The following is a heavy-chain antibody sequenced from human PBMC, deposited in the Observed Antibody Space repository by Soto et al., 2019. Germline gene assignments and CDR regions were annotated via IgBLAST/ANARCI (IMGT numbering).Heavy chain of an antibody. J-gene: IGHJ3*01. CDR3: AKSTETAVNAFDV. CDR1: GFTFSSYA. CDR2: ISGSGAST. D-gene: IGHD4-4*01. V-gene: IGHV3-23*01. Sequence: EVQLLESGGGLVQPGGSLRLSCAASGFTFSSYAMIWVRQAPGKGLEWVSAISGSGASTYYADSVKGRFTVSRDNSKNTLYLQMNSLRAEDTAVYYCAKSTETAVNAFDVWGQGTTVTVSS.